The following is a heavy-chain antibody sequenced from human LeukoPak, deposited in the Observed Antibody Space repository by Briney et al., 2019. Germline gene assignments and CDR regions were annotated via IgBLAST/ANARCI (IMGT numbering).Heavy chain of an antibody. CDR3: ARDLEPDNSGYYVY. J-gene: IGHJ4*02. CDR1: GFTFSSYS. V-gene: IGHV3-21*01. CDR2: ISSSSSYI. Sequence: GGSLRLSCAASGFTFSSYSMNWVRQAPGKGLEWVSSISSSSSYIYYADSVKGRFTISRDNAKNSLYLQMNSLRAEDTAVYYCARDLEPDNSGYYVYWGQGTLVTVSS. D-gene: IGHD3-22*01.